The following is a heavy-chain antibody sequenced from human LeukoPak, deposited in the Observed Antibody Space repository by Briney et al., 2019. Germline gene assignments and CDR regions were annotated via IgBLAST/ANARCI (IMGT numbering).Heavy chain of an antibody. CDR3: SREVTNPIWGYGFHL. J-gene: IGHJ3*01. D-gene: IGHD3-16*01. CDR2: IHYKGNA. V-gene: IGHV4-30-4*08. CDR1: GDSITSHNYF. Sequence: SETLPLTCTVSGDSITSHNYFWSLVRPPPGGVLGWIAYIHYKGNAYYNPFLQRQISITVDTAKKQFFLRLKLVAAADPAIYFCSREVTNPIWGYGFHLWGRGTMVTVSS.